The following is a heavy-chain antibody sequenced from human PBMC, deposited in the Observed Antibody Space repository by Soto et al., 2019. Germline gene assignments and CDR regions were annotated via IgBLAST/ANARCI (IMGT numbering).Heavy chain of an antibody. D-gene: IGHD3-3*02. V-gene: IGHV3-30*18. Sequence: GGSLRLSCAAPGFTFSSYGMHWVRQAPGKGLEWVAVISYDGSNKYYADSVKGRFTISRDNSKNTLYLQMNSLRAEDTAVYYCAKGMYHFWSGYYAYYYYYMDVWGKGTTVTSP. J-gene: IGHJ6*03. CDR3: AKGMYHFWSGYYAYYYYYMDV. CDR2: ISYDGSNK. CDR1: GFTFSSYG.